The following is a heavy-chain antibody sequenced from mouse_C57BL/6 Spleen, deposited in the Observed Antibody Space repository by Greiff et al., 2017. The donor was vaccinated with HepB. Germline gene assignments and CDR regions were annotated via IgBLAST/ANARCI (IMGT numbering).Heavy chain of an antibody. CDR2: IYPGDGDT. CDR1: GFAFSSSW. CDR3: AMSWDYYGSGPFAY. J-gene: IGHJ3*01. V-gene: IGHV1-82*01. Sequence: VQLQQSGPELVKPGASVKISCKASGFAFSSSWMNWVKQRPGKGLEWIGRIYPGDGDTNYNGKCKGKATLTADKSASKAYMHLSSLTSEDSAVDFCAMSWDYYGSGPFAYWGQGTLVTVSA. D-gene: IGHD1-1*01.